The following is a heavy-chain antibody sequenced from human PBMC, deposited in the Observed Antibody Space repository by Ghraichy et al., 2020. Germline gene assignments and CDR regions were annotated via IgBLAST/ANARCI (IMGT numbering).Heavy chain of an antibody. Sequence: ETLSLTCAASRFTFSKYSMQWVRQALGKGLEWVSLISWDGANTYYADSVKGRFTISRDNRKNSLYLEMNGLRTEDTALYYCANCWEDYDILTGMDVWGQGTTVIVSS. CDR2: ISWDGANT. V-gene: IGHV3-43*01. J-gene: IGHJ6*02. CDR3: ANCWEDYDILTGMDV. D-gene: IGHD3-9*01. CDR1: RFTFSKYS.